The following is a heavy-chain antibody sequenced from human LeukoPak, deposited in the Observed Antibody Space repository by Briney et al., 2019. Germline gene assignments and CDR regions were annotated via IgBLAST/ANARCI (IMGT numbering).Heavy chain of an antibody. Sequence: GGSLRLSCAASGFTFSSYSMNWVRQAPGKGLEWVSSISSSSSYIYYADSVKGRFTISRDNAKNSLYLQMNSLRAEDTAVYYCARDSVVVAATGYYFDYWGQGTLVTVSS. D-gene: IGHD2-15*01. CDR3: ARDSVVVAATGYYFDY. CDR2: ISSSSSYI. CDR1: GFTFSSYS. J-gene: IGHJ4*02. V-gene: IGHV3-21*01.